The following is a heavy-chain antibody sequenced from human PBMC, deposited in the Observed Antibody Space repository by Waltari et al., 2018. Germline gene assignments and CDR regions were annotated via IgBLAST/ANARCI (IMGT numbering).Heavy chain of an antibody. J-gene: IGHJ5*02. Sequence: EVQLVESGGGLVKPGGSLRLSCAASGFTFSSYNRNWFRQAPGKGLEWVSSITTRSSSIYYADSVKGRFTISRDNAKSSLYLQMNSLRAEDTAVYYCARDRVSYSSTTLDPWGQGTLVTVSS. CDR1: GFTFSSYN. D-gene: IGHD6-19*01. CDR2: ITTRSSSI. V-gene: IGHV3-21*01. CDR3: ARDRVSYSSTTLDP.